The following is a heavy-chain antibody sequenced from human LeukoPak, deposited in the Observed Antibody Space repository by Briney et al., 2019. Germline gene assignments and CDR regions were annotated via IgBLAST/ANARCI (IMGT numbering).Heavy chain of an antibody. D-gene: IGHD3-3*01. CDR2: IYYSGST. CDR3: ARQDYDFWSGYSGYYYGMDV. Sequence: PSETLSLTCTVSGGSISSYYWSWIRQPPGKGLEWIGYIYYSGSTNYNPSLKSRVTISVDTSKNQFSPKLSSVTAADTAVYYCARQDYDFWSGYSGYYYGMDVWGQGTTVTVSS. J-gene: IGHJ6*02. V-gene: IGHV4-59*08. CDR1: GGSISSYY.